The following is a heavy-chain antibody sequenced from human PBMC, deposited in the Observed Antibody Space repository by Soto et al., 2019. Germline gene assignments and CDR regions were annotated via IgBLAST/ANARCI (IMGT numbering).Heavy chain of an antibody. J-gene: IGHJ3*02. V-gene: IGHV1-18*01. CDR1: GFKFNNYG. D-gene: IGHD1-26*01. CDR2: IGVCNGNT. CDR3: AGDIAGCGDI. Sequence: QVQLVQSGAEVKKPGPSEKVSCKASGFKFNNYGVTWARQTPGQGLEWVGWIGVCNGNTKNPQKVQDRVTVTADTSASTAYVESRSLTSDDTAGYYCAGDIAGCGDIWGHGKMLTVSS.